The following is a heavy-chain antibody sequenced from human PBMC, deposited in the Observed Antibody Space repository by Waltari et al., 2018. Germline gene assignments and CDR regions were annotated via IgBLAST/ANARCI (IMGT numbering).Heavy chain of an antibody. CDR1: GGSISSYY. V-gene: IGHV4-59*01. J-gene: IGHJ2*01. CDR3: AGADPLHRYFDL. CDR2: IDYSGST. Sequence: QVQLQESGPGLVKPSETLSLTCTVSGGSISSYYWSWIRQPPGKGLEWIGYIDYSGSTNYNPSLKSRVTISVDTSKNQFSLKLSSVTAADTAVYYCAGADPLHRYFDLWGRGTLVTVSS.